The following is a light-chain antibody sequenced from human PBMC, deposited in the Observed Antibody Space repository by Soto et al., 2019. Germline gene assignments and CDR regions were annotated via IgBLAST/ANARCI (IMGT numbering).Light chain of an antibody. CDR2: CAS. CDR3: QQYNNWTLT. V-gene: IGKV3-15*01. CDR1: QSVSSN. J-gene: IGKJ4*01. Sequence: EIVMTQSPATLSVSPGERATLSCRASQSVSSNFAWYQQKPGQAPRLLIYCASIRATGIPARFSGSGSGTDFTLTISSLQSEDFAVYYCQQYNNWTLTFGGGTKVEIK.